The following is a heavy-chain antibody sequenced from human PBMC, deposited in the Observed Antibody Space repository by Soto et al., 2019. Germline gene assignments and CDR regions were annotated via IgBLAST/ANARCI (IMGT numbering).Heavy chain of an antibody. CDR3: ARREIQGPIDY. J-gene: IGHJ4*02. D-gene: IGHD1-26*01. V-gene: IGHV4-28*01. Sequence: QVQLQESGPGLVKPSDTLSLTCAVSGYSISSSNWWGWIRQPPGKGLEWIGYIYYSWTTYYNPSLKTRVTMSVDSSKNQLSLQLTSATAVDTAVTYCARREIQGPIDYWGQGTLVTVAS. CDR2: IYYSWTT. CDR1: GYSISSSNW.